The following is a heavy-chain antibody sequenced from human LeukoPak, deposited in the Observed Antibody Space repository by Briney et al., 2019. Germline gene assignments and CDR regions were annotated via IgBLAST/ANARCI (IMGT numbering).Heavy chain of an antibody. J-gene: IGHJ4*02. CDR2: ISVSGGTT. V-gene: IGHV3-23*01. CDR1: GFTFDDYG. D-gene: IGHD1-26*01. Sequence: PGRSLRLSCAASGFTFDDYGMSWVRQAPGKGLEWVSAISVSGGTTYYADSVKGRFTISGDNSKNTLYLQMNSLRAEDTAIYYCAKDCSGSGSFYDYWGQGTLVTVSS. CDR3: AKDCSGSGSFYDY.